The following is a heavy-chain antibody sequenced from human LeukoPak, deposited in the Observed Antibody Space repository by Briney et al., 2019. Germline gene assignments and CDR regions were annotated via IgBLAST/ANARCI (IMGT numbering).Heavy chain of an antibody. V-gene: IGHV4-34*01. CDR3: ARKQFAYYYGSGSSRGYFDY. CDR2: INRSGST. J-gene: IGHJ4*02. D-gene: IGHD3-10*01. CDR1: GGSFSGYY. Sequence: SETLSLTCAVYGGSFSGYYWSWIRQPPGKGLEWIGEINRSGSTNYNPSLKSRVTISVDTSKNQFSLKLSSVTAADTAVYYCARKQFAYYYGSGSSRGYFDYWGQGTLVTVSS.